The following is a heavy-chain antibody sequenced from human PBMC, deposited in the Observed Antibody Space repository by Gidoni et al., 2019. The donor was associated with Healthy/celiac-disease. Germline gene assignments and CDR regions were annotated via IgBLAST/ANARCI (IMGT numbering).Heavy chain of an antibody. J-gene: IGHJ4*02. CDR2: IYYSGST. Sequence: QVQLQESGPGLVKPSETLSLTCTVSGGSISSYYWSWIRQPPGKGLEWIGYIYYSGSTNYNPSLKSRVTISVDTPKNQFSLKLSSVTAADTAVYYCARGPHTYTIAVAGPFDYWGQGTLVTVSS. V-gene: IGHV4-59*01. CDR1: GGSISSYY. D-gene: IGHD6-19*01. CDR3: ARGPHTYTIAVAGPFDY.